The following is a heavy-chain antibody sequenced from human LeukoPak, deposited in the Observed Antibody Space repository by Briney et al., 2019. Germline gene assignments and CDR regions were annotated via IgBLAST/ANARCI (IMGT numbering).Heavy chain of an antibody. V-gene: IGHV3-23*01. D-gene: IGHD6-13*01. CDR2: ISGSGGNT. J-gene: IGHJ6*02. Sequence: GGSLRLSCAASRFTFSAYSMSWVRQAPGKGLEWVSAISGSGGNTYYAASAKSRFTISRDNSKNTLYLQMNRLRAEDTAAYYCARGGILYGMDVWGQGTTVTVSS. CDR3: ARGGILYGMDV. CDR1: RFTFSAYS.